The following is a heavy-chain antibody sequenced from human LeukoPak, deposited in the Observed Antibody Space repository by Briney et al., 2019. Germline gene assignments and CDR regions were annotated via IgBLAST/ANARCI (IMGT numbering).Heavy chain of an antibody. CDR1: GGSISSGDYY. CDR2: IYYSGST. V-gene: IGHV4-30-4*01. J-gene: IGHJ5*02. Sequence: PSQTLSLTCTVSGGSISSGDYYRSWIRQPPGKGLEWIGYIYYSGSTYYNPSLKSRVTISVDTSKNQFSLKLSSVTAADTAVYYCARGYDILTGYYHNWFDPWGQGTLVTVSS. CDR3: ARGYDILTGYYHNWFDP. D-gene: IGHD3-9*01.